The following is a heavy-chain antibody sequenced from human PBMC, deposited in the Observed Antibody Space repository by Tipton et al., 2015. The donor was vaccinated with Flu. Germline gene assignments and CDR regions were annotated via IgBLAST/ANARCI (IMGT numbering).Heavy chain of an antibody. J-gene: IGHJ4*02. CDR1: GFTVSSNY. CDR2: LYSDGTT. V-gene: IGHV3-53*01. D-gene: IGHD5-24*01. CDR3: ARSESGYNEEPFDY. Sequence: QLVQSGGDLIQPGGSLRLSCAASGFTVSSNYMIWVRQVPGKGLEWVSVLYSDGTTYYTESVKGRFTISRNNSKNTLYLQMNSLRAEETAMYYCARSESGYNEEPFDYWGQGTLVTVSS.